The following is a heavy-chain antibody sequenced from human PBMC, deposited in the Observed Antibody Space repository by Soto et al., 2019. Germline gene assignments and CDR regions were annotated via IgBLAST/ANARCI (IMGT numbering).Heavy chain of an antibody. Sequence: SLRLSCATSGFTFSNYNMHWVRQAPGKGLEWISYISSSSGTTYYSDSVKGRFTISRDNAKNSVYLQMMSLRDEDTAMYYCARGLAYWGQGTLVTVSS. CDR3: ARGLAY. J-gene: IGHJ4*02. CDR1: GFTFSNYN. CDR2: ISSSSGTT. V-gene: IGHV3-48*02.